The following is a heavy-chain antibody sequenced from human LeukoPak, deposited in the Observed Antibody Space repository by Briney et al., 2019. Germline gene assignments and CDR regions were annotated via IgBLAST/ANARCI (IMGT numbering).Heavy chain of an antibody. CDR1: GGSFSGYY. V-gene: IGHV4-34*01. CDR2: INHSGTT. Sequence: SETLSLTCAVYGGSFSGYYWSWIRQPPGKGLEWIGEINHSGTTNYNPSLKSRVTISADTSKNQFSLKLTSVTAADTAVYYCARTRYCSGGSCYRRSLWFDPWGQGTLVTVSS. J-gene: IGHJ5*02. D-gene: IGHD2-15*01. CDR3: ARTRYCSGGSCYRRSLWFDP.